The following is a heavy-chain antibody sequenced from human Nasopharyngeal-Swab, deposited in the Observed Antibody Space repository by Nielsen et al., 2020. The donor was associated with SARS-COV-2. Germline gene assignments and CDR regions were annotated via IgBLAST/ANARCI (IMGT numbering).Heavy chain of an antibody. CDR2: ISGSGGST. CDR1: GFTFSSYA. J-gene: IGHJ4*02. CDR3: VREPNTRWFGESVYFDY. D-gene: IGHD3-10*01. Sequence: GESLKISCAASGFTFSSYAMSWVRQAPGKGLEGVSSISGSGGSTYYADSAKGRFTISRDNSKNTLYLQMNSLRAEDTAVYYCVREPNTRWFGESVYFDYWGQGTLVTVSS. V-gene: IGHV3-23*01.